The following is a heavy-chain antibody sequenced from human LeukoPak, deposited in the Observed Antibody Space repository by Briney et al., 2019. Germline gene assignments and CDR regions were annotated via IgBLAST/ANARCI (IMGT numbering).Heavy chain of an antibody. CDR3: APSLYYYDSSGVDP. Sequence: GGSLRLSCAACGFTFSSYEMNWVRQAPGKGVEWVSYISSSGSTIYYADSVKVRFTISRDNAKNSLYLQMKSLRAEDTAVYYCAPSLYYYDSSGVDPWGQGTLVTVSS. J-gene: IGHJ5*02. CDR1: GFTFSSYE. CDR2: ISSSGSTI. V-gene: IGHV3-48*03. D-gene: IGHD3-22*01.